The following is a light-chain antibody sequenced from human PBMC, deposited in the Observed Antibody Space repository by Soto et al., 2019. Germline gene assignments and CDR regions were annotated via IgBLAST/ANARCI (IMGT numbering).Light chain of an antibody. CDR3: QAWDSSTVV. CDR2: QDT. V-gene: IGLV3-1*01. CDR1: KLGDKY. J-gene: IGLJ2*01. Sequence: SYELTQPPSVSVAPGHTASITCSGEKLGDKYACWYQQKPGQSPVLVIYQDTKRPSGIPERFSGSNSGNTATLTISGTQAMDEADYYCQAWDSSTVVFSGGTKLTVL.